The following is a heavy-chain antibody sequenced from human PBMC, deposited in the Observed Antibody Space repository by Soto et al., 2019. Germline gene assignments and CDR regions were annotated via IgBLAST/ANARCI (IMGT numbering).Heavy chain of an antibody. CDR2: IYYSGST. D-gene: IGHD3-3*01. J-gene: IGHJ4*02. CDR3: ARHELRFLEWSY. V-gene: IGHV4-39*01. CDR1: GGSISSSSYY. Sequence: SETLSLTCTVSGGSISSSSYYWGWIRQPPGKGLEWIGSIYYSGSTYYNPSLKSRVTISVDTSKDQFSLKLSSVTAADTAVYYCARHELRFLEWSYWGQGTLVTVYS.